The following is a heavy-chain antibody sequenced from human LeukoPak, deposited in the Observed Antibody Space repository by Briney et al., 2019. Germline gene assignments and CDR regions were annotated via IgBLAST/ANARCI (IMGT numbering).Heavy chain of an antibody. CDR3: AARPPRAVAGPFDY. Sequence: AGGSLRLSCAASGFTFSSYAMGWVRQAPGKGLELVSTISGTGSSTYYGDSVKGRFTISRDSSKNTLYLQMDSLRAEDTAVYYCAARPPRAVAGPFDYWGQGTLVTVSS. D-gene: IGHD6-19*01. CDR1: GFTFSSYA. J-gene: IGHJ4*02. V-gene: IGHV3-23*01. CDR2: ISGTGSST.